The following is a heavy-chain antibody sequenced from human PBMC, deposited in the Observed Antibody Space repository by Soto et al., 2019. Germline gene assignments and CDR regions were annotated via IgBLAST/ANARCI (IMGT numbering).Heavy chain of an antibody. CDR1: GFTFSSYG. J-gene: IGHJ1*01. V-gene: IGHV3-33*01. CDR2: IRYDGSNK. CDR3: ARGYDTVTTAEYFQH. D-gene: IGHD4-17*01. Sequence: QVQLVESGGGVVQPGRSLRLSCAASGFTFSSYGMHWVRQAPGKGLEWVAVIRYDGSNKYYADSVKGRFTISRDNSKNLLYLQMNSLRAEDTAVYYCARGYDTVTTAEYFQHWGKGTLVTVS.